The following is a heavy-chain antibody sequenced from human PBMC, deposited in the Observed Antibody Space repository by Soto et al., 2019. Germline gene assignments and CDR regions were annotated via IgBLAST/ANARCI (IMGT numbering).Heavy chain of an antibody. Sequence: DVQLVESGGGLVQPGRSLRLSCAASGFTFDDYAMHWVRQAPGKGLEWVSGISWNSGSIGYADSVKGRFTISRDNAKNSLYLQMNSLRAEDTALYYCAKDMGYCSSTSCYSRSSGTPWPHAFDIWGQGTMVTVSS. CDR3: AKDMGYCSSTSCYSRSSGTPWPHAFDI. CDR1: GFTFDDYA. J-gene: IGHJ3*02. CDR2: ISWNSGSI. V-gene: IGHV3-9*01. D-gene: IGHD2-2*01.